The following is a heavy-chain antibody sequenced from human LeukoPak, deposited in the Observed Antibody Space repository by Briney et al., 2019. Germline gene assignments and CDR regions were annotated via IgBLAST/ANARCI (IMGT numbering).Heavy chain of an antibody. J-gene: IGHJ4*02. CDR3: ARAFTYYGDHLITYFDY. CDR2: IYYSGST. Sequence: SQTLSLTCTVSGGSISSGGYYWSWIRQHPGKGLEWIGYIYYSGSTYYNPSLKSRVTISVDTSKNQFSLKLSSVTAADTAVYYCARAFTYYGDHLITYFDYWGQGTLVTVS. V-gene: IGHV4-31*03. CDR1: GGSISSGGYY. D-gene: IGHD4-17*01.